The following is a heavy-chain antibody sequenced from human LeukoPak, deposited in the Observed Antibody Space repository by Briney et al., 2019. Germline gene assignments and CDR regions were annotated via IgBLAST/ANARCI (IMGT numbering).Heavy chain of an antibody. Sequence: PSETLSLTCAVYGGSFSGYYWSWIRQPPGKGLEWIGEINHSGSTNYNPSLKSRVTISVDTSKNQFSLKLSSVTAADTAVYYCARSGYCSSASCYIVRTFGYWGQGTLVTVSS. CDR3: ARSGYCSSASCYIVRTFGY. CDR2: INHSGST. J-gene: IGHJ4*02. D-gene: IGHD2-2*02. V-gene: IGHV4-34*01. CDR1: GGSFSGYY.